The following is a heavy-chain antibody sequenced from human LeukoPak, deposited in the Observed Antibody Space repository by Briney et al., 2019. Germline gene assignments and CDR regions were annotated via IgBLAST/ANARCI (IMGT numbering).Heavy chain of an antibody. CDR1: GYTFTSYG. J-gene: IGHJ4*02. CDR3: ARDFFHGHCSGLTCFLLDS. CDR2: ISAYNGNT. V-gene: IGHV1-18*01. Sequence: ASVKVSCKASGYTFTSYGITWVRQAPGQGLEWMGWISAYNGNTNYAQKFQGRLTMTTDTSTNTAYMELRSLRPDDTAVYHCARDFFHGHCSGLTCFLLDSWGQGSLVTVSS. D-gene: IGHD2-15*01.